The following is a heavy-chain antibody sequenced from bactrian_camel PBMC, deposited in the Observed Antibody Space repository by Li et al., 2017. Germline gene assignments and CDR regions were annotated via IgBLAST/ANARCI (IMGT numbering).Heavy chain of an antibody. D-gene: IGHD1*01. CDR1: GFTFSTYP. V-gene: IGHV3S31*01. CDR2: INSGGGST. CDR3: AADFLQYCSRGPLNY. J-gene: IGHJ4*01. Sequence: VQLVESGGGLVQPGGSLRLSCVASGFTFSTYPMTWVRQRPGKGLEWVSYINSGGGSTFYADRVKGRFTIPKDIATNTLYLQMISLAPEDTAMYYCAADFLQYCSRGPLNYWGQGTQVTVS.